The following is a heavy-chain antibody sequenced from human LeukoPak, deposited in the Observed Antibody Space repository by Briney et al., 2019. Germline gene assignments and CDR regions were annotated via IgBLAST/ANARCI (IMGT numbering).Heavy chain of an antibody. D-gene: IGHD3-22*01. CDR2: IYHSGST. V-gene: IGHV4-4*02. J-gene: IGHJ4*02. CDR3: ARDFRSYDSSGYHY. Sequence: PSETLSLTCTVSGGSISSYYWSWVRQPPGKGLEWIGEIYHSGSTNYNPSLKSRVTISVDKSKNQFSLKLSSVTAADTAVYYCARDFRSYDSSGYHYWGQGTLVTVSS. CDR1: GGSISSYY.